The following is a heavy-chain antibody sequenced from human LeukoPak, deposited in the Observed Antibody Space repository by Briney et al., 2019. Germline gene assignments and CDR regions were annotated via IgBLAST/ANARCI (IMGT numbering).Heavy chain of an antibody. CDR3: ASNTYRPFAWLNHYYYGMDV. CDR1: GGSISSSNW. V-gene: IGHV4-4*02. J-gene: IGHJ6*02. CDR2: IYHSGST. D-gene: IGHD3-9*01. Sequence: SETLSLTCAVSGGSISSSNWWSWVRQPPGKGLEWIGEIYHSGSTNYNPSLKSRVTISVDKAKNPSTLKLSSVTAPDTAVSYCASNTYRPFAWLNHYYYGMDVWGQGTTVTVSS.